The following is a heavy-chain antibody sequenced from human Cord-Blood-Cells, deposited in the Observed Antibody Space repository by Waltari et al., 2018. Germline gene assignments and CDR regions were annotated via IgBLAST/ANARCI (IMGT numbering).Heavy chain of an antibody. CDR1: GGSISSSSYY. V-gene: IGHV4-39*01. D-gene: IGHD3-3*01. CDR2: IYYSGGT. J-gene: IGHJ3*02. CDR3: ARHDPTDYDFWSGYAFDI. Sequence: QLQLQESGPGLVKPSETLSLTCTVSGGSISSSSYYWGWIRQPPGKGLEWIGSIYYSGGTYYTPALKSRVTISVDTSKNQFSLKLSSVTAADTAVYYCARHDPTDYDFWSGYAFDIWGQGTMVTVSS.